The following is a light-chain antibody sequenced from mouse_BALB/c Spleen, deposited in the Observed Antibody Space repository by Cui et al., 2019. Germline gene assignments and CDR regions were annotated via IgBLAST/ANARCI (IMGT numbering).Light chain of an antibody. Sequence: DIQMTQSPFSMYASLGERVTITCKASQDINSYLSWFQQKPGKSPKTLIYRANRLVDGVPSRFSGSGSGQDYSLTISSLEYEDMGIYYCLQYDEFPFTFGSGTKLEIK. V-gene: IGKV14-111*01. CDR1: QDINSY. CDR3: LQYDEFPFT. J-gene: IGKJ4*01. CDR2: RAN.